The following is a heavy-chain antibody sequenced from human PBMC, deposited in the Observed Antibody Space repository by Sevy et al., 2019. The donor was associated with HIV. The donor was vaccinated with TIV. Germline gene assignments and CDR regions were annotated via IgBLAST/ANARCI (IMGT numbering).Heavy chain of an antibody. D-gene: IGHD3-22*01. Sequence: ASVKVSCKASGYTFTGYYMHWVRQAPGLGLEWMGWINPNSGGTKYAQKFQGRVTMTRDTSISTAYMELSRLKSDDTAVYYCTRGPSGFSRSDLAYWGQGTLVTVSS. CDR1: GYTFTGYY. CDR3: TRGPSGFSRSDLAY. J-gene: IGHJ4*02. V-gene: IGHV1-2*02. CDR2: INPNSGGT.